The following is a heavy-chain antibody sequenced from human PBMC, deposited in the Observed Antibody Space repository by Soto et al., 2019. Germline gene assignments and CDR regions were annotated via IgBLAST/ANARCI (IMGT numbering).Heavy chain of an antibody. Sequence: EVQLLGSGGGLVYPRGSLSVSCAASGFSFSSYAMSWVRQASGNGLEWVSGIIGSGGNTYHADSVKGRLTISRDNSKNTFYLQMNSLRAEDTAVYYCAKYDSQDYFYHYMDVWGKGTTVTVSS. CDR2: IIGSGGNT. D-gene: IGHD1-1*01. J-gene: IGHJ6*03. V-gene: IGHV3-23*01. CDR1: GFSFSSYA. CDR3: AKYDSQDYFYHYMDV.